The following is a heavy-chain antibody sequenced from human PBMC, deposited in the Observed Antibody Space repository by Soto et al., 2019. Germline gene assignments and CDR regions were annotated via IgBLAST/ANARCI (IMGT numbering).Heavy chain of an antibody. J-gene: IGHJ4*02. Sequence: GASVKVSCKASGYTFTGYFIHWLRHAPGRGLEWMGRINPNSGATNYARKFQDRVTMTRDTSINTAYMELSRLRSDDTAVYYCATGRDDNSDSSFGFLFESWGQGTLVTVSS. CDR3: ATGRDDNSDSSFGFLFES. CDR1: GYTFTGYF. D-gene: IGHD3-22*01. V-gene: IGHV1-2*06. CDR2: INPNSGAT.